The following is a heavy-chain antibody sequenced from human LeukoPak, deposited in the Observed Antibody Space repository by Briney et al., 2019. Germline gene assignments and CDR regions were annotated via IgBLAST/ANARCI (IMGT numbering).Heavy chain of an antibody. CDR1: GGSISSYY. CDR3: ARVEYTGGWYPFDY. D-gene: IGHD6-19*01. V-gene: IGHV4-59*01. CDR2: IDYRGST. Sequence: SETLSLTCTVSGGSISSYYWSWIRQPPGKGLEWIAYIDYRGSTTYNPSLKSRVTISVDTSKNHFSLRLSSVTAADTAVYYCARVEYTGGWYPFDYWGQGIQVTVSS. J-gene: IGHJ4*02.